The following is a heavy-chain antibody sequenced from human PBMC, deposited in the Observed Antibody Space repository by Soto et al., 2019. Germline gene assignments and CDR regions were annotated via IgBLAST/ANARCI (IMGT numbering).Heavy chain of an antibody. CDR1: GGTFGSYA. CDR3: ARSQGSSTSLEIYYYYYYGMDV. Sequence: QVHLVQSGAEVKKPGSSVKVSCKASGGTFGSYAISWVRQAPGQGLGWRGGIIPIPGTANYAQKFQGRVTIAADESTSTAYMELSSLRSEDTAVYYCARSQGSSTSLEIYYYYYYGMDVWGQGTTVTVSS. V-gene: IGHV1-69*01. J-gene: IGHJ6*02. CDR2: IIPIPGTA. D-gene: IGHD2-2*01.